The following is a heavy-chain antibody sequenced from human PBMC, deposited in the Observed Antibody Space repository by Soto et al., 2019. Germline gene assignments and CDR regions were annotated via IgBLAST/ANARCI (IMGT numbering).Heavy chain of an antibody. J-gene: IGHJ4*02. Sequence: QVQLVQSGAEVKKPGASVKVSCKASGYTFTGYYMHWVRQAPGQGLEWMGWINHNSGGTNYAQKFQGWVTMTRDTSISTAYMELSRLRSDDTAVYYCARALYSGSYSFDYWGQGTLVTVSS. CDR2: INHNSGGT. D-gene: IGHD1-26*01. V-gene: IGHV1-2*04. CDR1: GYTFTGYY. CDR3: ARALYSGSYSFDY.